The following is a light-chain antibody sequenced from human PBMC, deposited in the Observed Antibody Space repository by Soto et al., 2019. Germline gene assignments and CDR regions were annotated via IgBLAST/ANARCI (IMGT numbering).Light chain of an antibody. CDR3: QQSYSIPFT. CDR1: QSISSY. J-gene: IGKJ3*01. CDR2: GAS. V-gene: IGKV1-39*01. Sequence: DIQMTQSPSSLSASVGDRVTITCRASQSISSYLNWYQQKPGKAPKLLIYGASSLQSGVPSRFSGSGSGTDFALTISSLQPEDFATYYCQQSYSIPFTFGPGTKVHIK.